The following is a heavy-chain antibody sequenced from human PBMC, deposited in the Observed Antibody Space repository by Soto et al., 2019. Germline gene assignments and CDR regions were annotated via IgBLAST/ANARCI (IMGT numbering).Heavy chain of an antibody. J-gene: IGHJ4*02. Sequence: QVQLVQSGAEVKKPGASVKVSCKASGYTFTRYDINWVRQDTGQGRDWMGWMNPHSGNTGYAQKFQGRVTMTRNTSMSTAYMELSSLRSEDTAVYYCAREKSYGYADYWGQGTLVTVSS. D-gene: IGHD5-18*01. CDR1: GYTFTRYD. V-gene: IGHV1-8*01. CDR2: MNPHSGNT. CDR3: AREKSYGYADY.